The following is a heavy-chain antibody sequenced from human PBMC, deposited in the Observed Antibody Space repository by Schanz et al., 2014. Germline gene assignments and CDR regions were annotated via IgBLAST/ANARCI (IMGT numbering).Heavy chain of an antibody. V-gene: IGHV3-23*01. D-gene: IGHD4-17*01. CDR1: GFTFSSNA. J-gene: IGHJ3*02. CDR3: DNDPHPDYGGTPQAFDT. Sequence: EVQLLESGGGLVQPGGSLRLSCAASGFTFSSNAMCWVRQAPGKGLEWVSTITSNGGGTYYADSVKGRFTISRDNSKTTPXLPMTRMRAAATDSSVCDNDPHPDYGGTPQAFDTWGQGTMVTVSS. CDR2: ITSNGGGT.